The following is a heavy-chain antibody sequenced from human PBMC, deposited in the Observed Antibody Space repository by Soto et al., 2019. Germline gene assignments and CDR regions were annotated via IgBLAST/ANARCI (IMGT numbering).Heavy chain of an antibody. J-gene: IGHJ4*02. V-gene: IGHV3-30*18. Sequence: QVQLVESGGGVVQPGRSLRLSCAASGFTFSSYGMHWVRQAPGKGLEWVAVISYDGSNKYSADSVKGRFTISRDNSKNTLYLQMNSLRAEDTAVYYCAKTKIYYNSSPFDYWRQGTLVTVSS. D-gene: IGHD3-22*01. CDR2: ISYDGSNK. CDR3: AKTKIYYNSSPFDY. CDR1: GFTFSSYG.